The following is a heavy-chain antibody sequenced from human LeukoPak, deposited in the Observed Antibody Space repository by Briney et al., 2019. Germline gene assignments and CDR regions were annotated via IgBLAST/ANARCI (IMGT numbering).Heavy chain of an antibody. V-gene: IGHV3-30*04. CDR1: GFTFSSYA. CDR3: ARGVYDFWSGYYYYYMDV. Sequence: PGGSLRLSCAASGFTFSSYAMHWVRQAPGKGLEWVAVISYDGSNKYYADSVKGRFTISRDSSKNTLYLQMNSLRAEDTAVYYCARGVYDFWSGYYYYYMDVWGKGTTVTVSS. J-gene: IGHJ6*03. D-gene: IGHD3-3*01. CDR2: ISYDGSNK.